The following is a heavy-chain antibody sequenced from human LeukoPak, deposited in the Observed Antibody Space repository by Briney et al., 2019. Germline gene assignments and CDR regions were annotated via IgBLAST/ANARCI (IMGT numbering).Heavy chain of an antibody. CDR2: ISASGGST. CDR3: AKMALAGAFDY. V-gene: IGHV3-23*01. CDR1: GFTLSSYA. J-gene: IGHJ4*02. D-gene: IGHD3-3*02. Sequence: GGSLRLSCAASGFTLSSYAMSWVRQAPGKGLEWVSSISASGGSTNYADSVKGRFTISRDNSKNTVYLQMNSLRAEDTAVYYCAKMALAGAFDYWGQGTLVTVSS.